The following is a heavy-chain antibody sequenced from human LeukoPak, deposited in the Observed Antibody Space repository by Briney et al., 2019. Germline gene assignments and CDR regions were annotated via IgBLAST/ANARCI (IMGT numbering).Heavy chain of an antibody. Sequence: AGGSLRLSCAASGFTVSSNYMSWVRQAPGKGLEWVSVIYSGGSTYYADSVKGRFTISRDNSKKTLYLQMNSLRAEDTAVYYCARDGRYYYDSSGYGHYYYYGMDVWGQATTVTVSS. CDR3: ARDGRYYYDSSGYGHYYYYGMDV. J-gene: IGHJ6*02. D-gene: IGHD3-22*01. V-gene: IGHV3-66*01. CDR2: IYSGGST. CDR1: GFTVSSNY.